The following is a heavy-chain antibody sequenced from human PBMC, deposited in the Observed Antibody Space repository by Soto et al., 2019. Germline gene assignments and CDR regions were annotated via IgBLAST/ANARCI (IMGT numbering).Heavy chain of an antibody. CDR1: GFTFSSYG. V-gene: IGHV3-33*01. CDR2: IWYDGSNK. CDR3: ARGGKGWPIYYYYGMDV. J-gene: IGHJ6*02. Sequence: QVQLVESGGGVVQPGRSLRLSCAASGFTFSSYGMHWVRQAPGKGLEWVAVIWYDGSNKYYADSVKGRFTISRDNSKNTRYVQMKSLRAEDTAVYYGARGGKGWPIYYYYGMDVWGQGTTVTVSS. D-gene: IGHD3-16*01.